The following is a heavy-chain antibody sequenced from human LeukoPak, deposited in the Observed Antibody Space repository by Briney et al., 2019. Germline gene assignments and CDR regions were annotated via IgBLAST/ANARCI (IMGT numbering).Heavy chain of an antibody. D-gene: IGHD3-16*01. J-gene: IGHJ3*02. CDR1: GFTFSDYI. CDR2: IRRGSNGYTT. V-gene: IGHV3-72*01. Sequence: GGSLRLSCSASGFTFSDYILDWVRQAPGKGLEWVGRIRRGSNGYTTEYAASVEGRFIISRDDSKNSLYLHMNSLKTEDTAVYHCTRHGGDGLYTAFDIWGQGTMVAVSS. CDR3: TRHGGDGLYTAFDI.